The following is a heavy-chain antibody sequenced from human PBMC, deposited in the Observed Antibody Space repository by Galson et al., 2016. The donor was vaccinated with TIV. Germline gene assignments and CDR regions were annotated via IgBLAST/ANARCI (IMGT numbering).Heavy chain of an antibody. D-gene: IGHD3-10*01. Sequence: SLRLSCAASGFTFSSYAMIWVRQAPGKGLEWVSGIYGSGVTTFYADSVKGRFTISRDNSKNTLYLQMNSLRAEDTAAYYCAKDWRQYFGSGSYFDFRGQGTLVTVSS. V-gene: IGHV3-23*01. J-gene: IGHJ4*02. CDR2: IYGSGVTT. CDR1: GFTFSSYA. CDR3: AKDWRQYFGSGSYFDF.